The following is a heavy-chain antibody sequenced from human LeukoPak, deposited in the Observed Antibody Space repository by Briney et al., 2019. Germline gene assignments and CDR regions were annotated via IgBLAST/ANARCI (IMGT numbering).Heavy chain of an antibody. V-gene: IGHV3-20*04. D-gene: IGHD2-21*01. CDR2: INWNGGST. CDR3: ARQIVYYMDV. Sequence: PGGSLRLSCAASGFTFSDAWMSWVRQAPGKGLEWVSGINWNGGSTGYADSVKGRFTISRDNAKNSLYLQMNSLRAEDTALYYCARQIVYYMDVWGKGTTVTVSS. J-gene: IGHJ6*03. CDR1: GFTFSDAW.